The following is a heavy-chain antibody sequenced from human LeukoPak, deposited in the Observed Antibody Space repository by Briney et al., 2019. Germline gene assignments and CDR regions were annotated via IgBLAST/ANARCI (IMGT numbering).Heavy chain of an antibody. CDR1: GFTFRSYW. V-gene: IGHV3-48*02. CDR3: AREVYDSSGYYSNWFDP. J-gene: IGHJ5*02. CDR2: ISSGSGTI. Sequence: QPGGSLRLSCAPSGFTFRSYWMHWVRQAPGKGLEWVSYISSGSGTIYYADSVKGRFTISRDNAKNSLYLQMNSLRDEDTAVYYCAREVYDSSGYYSNWFDPWGQGTLVTVSS. D-gene: IGHD3-22*01.